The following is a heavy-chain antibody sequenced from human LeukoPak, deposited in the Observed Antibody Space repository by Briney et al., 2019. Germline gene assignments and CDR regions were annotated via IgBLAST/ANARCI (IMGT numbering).Heavy chain of an antibody. CDR3: ARQRMLDV. D-gene: IGHD2-15*01. Sequence: PSETLSLTCTVSGGSISSYYWSCIRQPPGKGLEWIGYIYYSGSTNYNPSLKSRVTISVDTSKNQFSLKLSSVTAADTAVYYCARQRMLDVWGKGTTVTVSS. J-gene: IGHJ6*04. CDR2: IYYSGST. CDR1: GGSISSYY. V-gene: IGHV4-59*01.